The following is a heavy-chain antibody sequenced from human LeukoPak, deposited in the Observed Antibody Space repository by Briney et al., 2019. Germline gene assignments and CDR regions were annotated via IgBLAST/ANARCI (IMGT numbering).Heavy chain of an antibody. CDR2: ISGSGGST. J-gene: IGHJ4*02. V-gene: IGHV3-23*01. Sequence: GGSLRLSCRASGFTFTSYSMNWVRQAPGKGLEWVSGISGSGGSTYYADSVKGRFTIFRDNSKNTLSLLMNSLRAEDTAVYYCAKVPYYYDNSGSQGYYFDYWGQGTLVTVSS. CDR1: GFTFTSYS. D-gene: IGHD3-22*01. CDR3: AKVPYYYDNSGSQGYYFDY.